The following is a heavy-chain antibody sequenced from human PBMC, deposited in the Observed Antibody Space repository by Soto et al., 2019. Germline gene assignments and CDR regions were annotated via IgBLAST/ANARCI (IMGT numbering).Heavy chain of an antibody. Sequence: EVQLVESGGGLVQPGGSLRLSCAASGFTFSSYWMHWVRQAPGKGLVWVSRIHSDGSSTSYADSVKGRFTISRDNAKNTLYRQMNSLRAEDTAVYYCVRTSLVVAAATREDYWGQGTLVTVSS. J-gene: IGHJ4*02. CDR2: IHSDGSST. CDR3: VRTSLVVAAATREDY. CDR1: GFTFSSYW. V-gene: IGHV3-74*01. D-gene: IGHD2-15*01.